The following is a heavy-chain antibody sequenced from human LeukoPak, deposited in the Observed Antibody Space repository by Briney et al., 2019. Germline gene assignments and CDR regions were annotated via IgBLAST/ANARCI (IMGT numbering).Heavy chain of an antibody. CDR2: IGGSGGGT. CDR3: AKRGVVIRVILVGFHKEAYYFDS. J-gene: IGHJ4*02. CDR1: GITLSNYG. V-gene: IGHV3-23*01. Sequence: QAGGSLGLSCAVSGITLSNYGMSWVRQAPGKGLEWVAGIGGSGGGTYYADSVKGRFTISRDNPKNTLYLQMNSLRAEDTAVYFCAKRGVVIRVILVGFHKEAYYFDSWGQGALVTVSS. D-gene: IGHD3-22*01.